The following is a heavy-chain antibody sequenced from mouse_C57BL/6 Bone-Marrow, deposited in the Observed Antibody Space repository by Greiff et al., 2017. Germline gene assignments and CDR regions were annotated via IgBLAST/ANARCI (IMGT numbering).Heavy chain of an antibody. Sequence: QVQLQQSGPELVKPGASVKISCKASGYAFSSSWMNWVKQRPGKGLEWIGRIYPGDGDTNYNGKFKGKATLTADKSSSTAYMQLSSLTSEDSAVYFCARPTVVSYFDYWGQGTTLTVSS. J-gene: IGHJ2*01. V-gene: IGHV1-82*01. CDR3: ARPTVVSYFDY. CDR2: IYPGDGDT. D-gene: IGHD1-1*01. CDR1: GYAFSSSW.